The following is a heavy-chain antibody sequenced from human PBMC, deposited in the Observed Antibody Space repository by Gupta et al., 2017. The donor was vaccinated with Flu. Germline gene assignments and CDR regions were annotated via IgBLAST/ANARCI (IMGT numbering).Heavy chain of an antibody. J-gene: IGHJ5*01. CDR1: GFTLSDYW. V-gene: IGHV3-7*01. Sequence: EVQLVESGGGLVQPGGSLRLSCGASGFTLSDYWMSCVRQAPGKGPELVANINRDGSVINYMDFVRGRFTISRDNAKNAVYFQMNSLRVDDTAVYYCARDVGSGDYDSWGQGTLVTVSS. CDR2: INRDGSVI. D-gene: IGHD4-17*01. CDR3: ARDVGSGDYDS.